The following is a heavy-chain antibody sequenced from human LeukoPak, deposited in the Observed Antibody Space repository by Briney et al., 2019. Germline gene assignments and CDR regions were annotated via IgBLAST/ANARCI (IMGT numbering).Heavy chain of an antibody. CDR2: IYHSGST. V-gene: IGHV4-4*02. J-gene: IGHJ4*02. D-gene: IGHD3-10*01. Sequence: PSETLSLTCAVSGGSISSSNWWSWVRQPPGKGLEWIGEIYHSGSTNYNPSLKSRVTISVDKSKNQFSLKLSSVTAADTAVYYCARVVRRTYGRSTAVYFDYWGQGTLVTVSS. CDR1: GGSISSSNW. CDR3: ARVVRRTYGRSTAVYFDY.